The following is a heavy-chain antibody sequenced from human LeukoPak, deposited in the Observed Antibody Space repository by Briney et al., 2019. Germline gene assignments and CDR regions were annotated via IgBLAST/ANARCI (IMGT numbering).Heavy chain of an antibody. CDR1: GFTFSDSA. D-gene: IGHD3-16*01. V-gene: IGHV3-73*01. CDR2: IRGKGFSDPP. J-gene: IGHJ5*02. Sequence: GGSLKLSCAASGFTFSDSAIHWVRQASGKGLEWVGRIRGKGFSDPPAYAASVKDRVTISRDDSESTAYLQMNSLKAEDTAVYYCTVPQSGGNWFDPWGPGTQVTVSS. CDR3: TVPQSGGNWFDP.